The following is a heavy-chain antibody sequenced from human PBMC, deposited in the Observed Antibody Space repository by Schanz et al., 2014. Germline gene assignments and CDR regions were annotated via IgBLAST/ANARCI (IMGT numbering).Heavy chain of an antibody. CDR1: GYTFNNYT. CDR3: ARGTMPGTFDI. V-gene: IGHV1-69*02. Sequence: QVLQVQSGSELKKPGTSVKVSCKASGYTFNNYTYVMIWVRQAPGQGLEWMGRIIPIHGIVNYAQRFQGRVTITRDTSASTAYMELSSLRYEDTALYYCARGTMPGTFDIWGQGTMVTVSS. CDR2: IIPIHGIV. J-gene: IGHJ3*02. D-gene: IGHD2-2*01.